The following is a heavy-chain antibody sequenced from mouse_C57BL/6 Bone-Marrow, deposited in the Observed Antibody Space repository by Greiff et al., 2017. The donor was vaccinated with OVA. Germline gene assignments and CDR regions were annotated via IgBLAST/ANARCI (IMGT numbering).Heavy chain of an antibody. Sequence: VQLKESGPVLVKPGASVKMSCKASGYTFTDYYMNWVKQSHGKSLEWIGVINPYNGGTSYNQKFKGKATLTVDKSSSTAYMELNSLTSEDSAVYYCARTGPMAYWGQGTLVTVSA. D-gene: IGHD4-1*01. V-gene: IGHV1-19*01. CDR3: ARTGPMAY. CDR2: INPYNGGT. CDR1: GYTFTDYY. J-gene: IGHJ3*01.